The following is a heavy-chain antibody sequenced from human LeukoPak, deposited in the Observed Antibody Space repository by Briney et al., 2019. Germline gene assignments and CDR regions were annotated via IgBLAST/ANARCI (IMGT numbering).Heavy chain of an antibody. V-gene: IGHV4-31*03. J-gene: IGHJ4*02. CDR2: IYYSGST. CDR1: GGSISGGSAY. CDR3: ARVHDSGYYSVFDY. D-gene: IGHD3-22*01. Sequence: SQTLSLTCTVSGGSISGGSAYWGWIRQHPGKGLEWIGNIYYSGSTYYSPSLRSRLTISVDTSKNQFFLKLNSVTAADTALYYCARVHDSGYYSVFDYWGQGTLVTVSS.